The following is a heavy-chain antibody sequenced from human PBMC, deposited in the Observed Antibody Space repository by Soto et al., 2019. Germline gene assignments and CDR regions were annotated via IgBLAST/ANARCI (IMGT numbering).Heavy chain of an antibody. CDR2: LYWDDDN. CDR1: GFSLTTTGVG. Sequence: QITLKESGPTLVKPTQTLTLTCTFSGFSLTTTGVGVSWIRQPPGKALEWLAVLYWDDDNRYSPSLKTRLTITKDTSKNQVVLTMTNMDPVDTGTYYSAHSSGLILDYWGQGTLVTVSS. CDR3: AHSSGLILDY. V-gene: IGHV2-5*02. J-gene: IGHJ4*02. D-gene: IGHD6-19*01.